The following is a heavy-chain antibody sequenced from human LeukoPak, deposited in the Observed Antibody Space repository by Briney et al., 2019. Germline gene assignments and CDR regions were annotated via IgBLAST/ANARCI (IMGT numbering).Heavy chain of an antibody. J-gene: IGHJ6*03. CDR2: ISWDGGTT. D-gene: IGHD6-19*01. CDR3: AKNQWLDTYFYYMDV. CDR1: GFTFDDYA. Sequence: ESGGGLVQPGRSLRLSCAASGFTFDDYAMHWVRQPPGKGLEWVSLISWDGGTTYYADSVKGRFTISRDNSKNSLYLQMNSLRAEDTALYFCAKNQWLDTYFYYMDVWGKGTTVTVSS. V-gene: IGHV3-43D*03.